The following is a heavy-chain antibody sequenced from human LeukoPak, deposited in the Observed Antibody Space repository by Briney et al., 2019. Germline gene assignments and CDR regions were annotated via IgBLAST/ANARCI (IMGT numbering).Heavy chain of an antibody. CDR1: GFTFSSYG. Sequence: GRSLRLSCAASGFTFSSYGMHWVRQAPGKGLEWVAVISYDGSNKYYADSVKGRFTISRDNSKNTLYLQMNSLRAEDTAVYYCAKSSSGWTNYDYYGMYVWGQGATVTVSS. CDR3: AKSSSGWTNYDYYGMYV. CDR2: ISYDGSNK. D-gene: IGHD6-19*01. J-gene: IGHJ6*02. V-gene: IGHV3-30*18.